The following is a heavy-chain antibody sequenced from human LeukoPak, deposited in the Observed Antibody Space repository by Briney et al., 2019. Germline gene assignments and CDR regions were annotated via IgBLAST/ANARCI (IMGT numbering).Heavy chain of an antibody. CDR2: ISYDGSNK. CDR3: ARASWISTADAVW. J-gene: IGHJ4*02. Sequence: PGRSLRLSCAASGFTFSSYAMHWVRQAPGKGLEWVAVISYDGSNKYYADSVKGRFTLSRDESRNTVYLQLNNLRVEDTAIYYCARASWISTADAVWWGQGTQVTVSS. CDR1: GFTFSSYA. V-gene: IGHV3-30*14. D-gene: IGHD2-2*03.